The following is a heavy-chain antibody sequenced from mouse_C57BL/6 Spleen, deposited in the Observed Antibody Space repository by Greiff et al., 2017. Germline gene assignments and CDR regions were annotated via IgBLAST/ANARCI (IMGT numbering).Heavy chain of an antibody. J-gene: IGHJ4*01. CDR3: SRGLLGRTAMDY. CDR2: ISAGGSYT. V-gene: IGHV5-4*03. CDR1: GFTFSSYA. Sequence: EVMLVESGGGLVKPGGSLKLSCAASGFTFSSYAMSWVRQTPAERLEWVATISAGGSYTNYPDNVKGRFTISRDNAKNNPYLQMSHLTSEDAAMYYCSRGLLGRTAMDYWGQGTSVTVSS. D-gene: IGHD4-1*01.